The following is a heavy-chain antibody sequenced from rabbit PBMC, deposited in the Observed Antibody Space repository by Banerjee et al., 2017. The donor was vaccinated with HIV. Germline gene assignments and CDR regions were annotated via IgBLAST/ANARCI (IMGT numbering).Heavy chain of an antibody. J-gene: IGHJ3*01. D-gene: IGHD6-1*01. Sequence: QSLEESGGDLVKPGASLTLTCTASGFSFSSSYYMCWVRQAPGKGLEWIGCIYIGSSGSTYYASWAKGRFTISKTSSTTVTLQMTSLTAADTATYFCARGAYYTYGYDGYAYAPTRLDLWGPGTLVTVS. CDR1: GFSFSSSYY. CDR2: IYIGSSGST. CDR3: ARGAYYTYGYDGYAYAPTRLDL. V-gene: IGHV1S40*01.